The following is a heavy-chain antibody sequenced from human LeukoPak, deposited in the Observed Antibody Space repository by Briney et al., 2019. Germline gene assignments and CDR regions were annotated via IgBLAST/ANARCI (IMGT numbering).Heavy chain of an antibody. CDR3: AELGITMIGGV. D-gene: IGHD3-10*02. J-gene: IGHJ6*04. CDR2: ISGSGSKT. CDR1: GFTFTNYA. V-gene: IGHV3-23*01. Sequence: PGGSLRLSCAASGFTFTNYAMTWVRQAPGKGLEWVSGISGSGSKTYYGGSVKGRFTISRDNPKNTLYLQMNSLRVEDTAVYYCAELGITMIGGVWGKGTTVTISS.